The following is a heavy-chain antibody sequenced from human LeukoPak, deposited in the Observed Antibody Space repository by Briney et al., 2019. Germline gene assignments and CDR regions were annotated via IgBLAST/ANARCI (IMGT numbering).Heavy chain of an antibody. CDR3: AADDTVTLS. CDR1: GFTFSNSA. J-gene: IGHJ4*02. D-gene: IGHD2/OR15-2a*01. Sequence: GASVKVSCKTSGFTFSNSAIQWVRQARGQRLEWIGWIVVGSGKTNYAQRFHERVTISRDTSTSTAYLELRSLRFEDTAVNYCAADDTVTLSWGRGTLVTVSS. CDR2: IVVGSGKT. V-gene: IGHV1-58*02.